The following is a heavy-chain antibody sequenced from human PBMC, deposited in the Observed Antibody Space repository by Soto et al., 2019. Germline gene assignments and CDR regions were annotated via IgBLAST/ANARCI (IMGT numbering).Heavy chain of an antibody. J-gene: IGHJ6*02. CDR2: VTAFYGDT. D-gene: IGHD3-10*01. Sequence: QVLLVQSGAEVKRPGASVKVSCKASGYTFSNYGITWVRQAPGHGLEWLGWVTAFYGDTNYAQKVRDRVTLTTDPSTETSYIALRSLSPDSTAVYYCARAGRVSFYYYRMDVWGQVTKVIVSS. CDR1: GYTFSNYG. V-gene: IGHV1-18*01. CDR3: ARAGRVSFYYYRMDV.